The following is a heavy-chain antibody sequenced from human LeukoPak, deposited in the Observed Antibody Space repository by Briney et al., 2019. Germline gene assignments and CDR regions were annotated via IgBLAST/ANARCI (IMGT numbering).Heavy chain of an antibody. J-gene: IGHJ4*02. Sequence: GGSLRLSCAASGFTFSSYAMSWVRQAPGKGLEWVSGISGSGDNTYYADSVKGQFTISRDNSKNTLYVQVDSLGTEDTAAYYCAKGSYYGSSGSFYFDYWGQGTLVTVSS. CDR3: AKGSYYGSSGSFYFDY. CDR1: GFTFSSYA. V-gene: IGHV3-23*01. CDR2: ISGSGDNT. D-gene: IGHD3-22*01.